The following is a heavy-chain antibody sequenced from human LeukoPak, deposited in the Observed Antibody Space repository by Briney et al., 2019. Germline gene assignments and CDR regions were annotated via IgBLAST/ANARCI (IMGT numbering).Heavy chain of an antibody. D-gene: IGHD3-9*01. CDR2: ISGSGGST. CDR3: AKGRERGLRYFDWLIDY. CDR1: GFTFSSYG. V-gene: IGHV3-23*01. J-gene: IGHJ4*02. Sequence: PGGTLRLSCAASGFTFSSYGMSWVRQAPGKGLEWVSAISGSGGSTYYADSVKGRFTISRDNSKNTLYLQMNSLGAEDTAVYYCAKGRERGLRYFDWLIDYWGQGTLVTVSS.